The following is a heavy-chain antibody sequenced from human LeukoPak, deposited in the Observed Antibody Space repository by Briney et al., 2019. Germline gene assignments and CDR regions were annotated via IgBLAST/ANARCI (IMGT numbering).Heavy chain of an antibody. CDR3: ARDVGYGDY. CDR2: IKPDGSDK. J-gene: IGHJ4*02. D-gene: IGHD5-12*01. CDR1: GFTFSSYW. Sequence: GGSLRLSCAASGFTFSSYWMTWVRQAPGKGLEWVANIKPDGSDKYYVGSVKGRFTISRDNAKNSLYLQMNSLRAEDTAVYYCARDVGYGDYWGQGTLVTVSS. V-gene: IGHV3-7*01.